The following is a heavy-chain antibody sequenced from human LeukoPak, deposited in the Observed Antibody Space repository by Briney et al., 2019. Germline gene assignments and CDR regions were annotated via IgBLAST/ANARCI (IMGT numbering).Heavy chain of an antibody. Sequence: ASVKVSCKASGYTFTGYYVHWVRQSPGQGLEWMGWINPNSGGTNYAQKFQGRVTMTRDTSISTAYMELSRLRSEDTAVYYCARDTKQLTYYDILTGYHYYYYMDVWGKGTTVTVSS. V-gene: IGHV1-2*02. D-gene: IGHD3-9*01. CDR3: ARDTKQLTYYDILTGYHYYYYMDV. CDR1: GYTFTGYY. J-gene: IGHJ6*03. CDR2: INPNSGGT.